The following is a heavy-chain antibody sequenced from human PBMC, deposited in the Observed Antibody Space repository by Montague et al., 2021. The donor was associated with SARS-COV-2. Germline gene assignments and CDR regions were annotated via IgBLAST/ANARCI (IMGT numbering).Heavy chain of an antibody. V-gene: IGHV4-39*01. J-gene: IGHJ3*02. Sequence: SETLSLTCTVSGGSISSSSYYWGWIRQPPGKGLEWIGSIYYSGSTYYNSSPKSRVTISVDTSKNQFSLKLSSVTAADTAVYYCARFPTSYYYDSKAAPATPDAFDIWGQGTMVTVSS. CDR2: IYYSGST. D-gene: IGHD3-22*01. CDR1: GGSISSSSYY. CDR3: ARFPTSYYYDSKAAPATPDAFDI.